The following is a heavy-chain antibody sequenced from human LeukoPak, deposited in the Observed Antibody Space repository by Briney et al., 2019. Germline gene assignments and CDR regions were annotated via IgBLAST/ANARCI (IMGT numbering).Heavy chain of an antibody. J-gene: IGHJ5*02. Sequence: SETLSLTCTVSGYSISIGHYWGWVRQPPGKGLEWIGSIYKTGSAFYNSSLKSRVTLSVDTSKNQFSLKLSSVTAADTAVYYCAREDYTYPTSGPFDPWGQGTLVTVSS. V-gene: IGHV4-38-2*02. CDR1: GYSISIGHY. CDR3: AREDYTYPTSGPFDP. CDR2: IYKTGSA. D-gene: IGHD4-11*01.